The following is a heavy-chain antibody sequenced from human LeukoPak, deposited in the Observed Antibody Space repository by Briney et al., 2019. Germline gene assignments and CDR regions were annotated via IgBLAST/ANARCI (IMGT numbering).Heavy chain of an antibody. CDR3: SIFGVVIANFDY. J-gene: IGHJ4*02. CDR2: INPNSGGT. Sequence: ASVKVSCKASGYTFTGYYMHWVRQAPGQGLEWMGWINPNSGGTNYAQKFQGRVTMTRDTSISTAYMELSRLRSDDTAVYYCSIFGVVIANFDYWGRGTLVTVSS. D-gene: IGHD3-3*01. CDR1: GYTFTGYY. V-gene: IGHV1-2*02.